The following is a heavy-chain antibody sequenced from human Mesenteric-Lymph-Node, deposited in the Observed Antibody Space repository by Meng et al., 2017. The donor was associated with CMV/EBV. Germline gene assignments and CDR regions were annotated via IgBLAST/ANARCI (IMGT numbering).Heavy chain of an antibody. CDR2: INPKSGAT. CDR3: ARGHVTGYVDP. V-gene: IGHV1-2*02. CDR1: GYTFTDYF. J-gene: IGHJ5*01. Sequence: ASVKVSFKASGYTFTDYFVHWVRQAPGQGLEWMAWINPKSGATNFVQKFDGRVMLTRDTSVNTAYMELTTLTSDDTAVYYCARGHVTGYVDPWGQGTLVTVSS. D-gene: IGHD3-16*01.